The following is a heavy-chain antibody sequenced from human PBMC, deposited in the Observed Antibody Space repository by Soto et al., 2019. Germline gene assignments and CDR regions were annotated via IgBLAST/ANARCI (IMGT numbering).Heavy chain of an antibody. CDR1: GFTFSSYG. CDR3: ARGRDGYSFYFYYGMDG. Sequence: GGSLRLSCAASGFTFSSYGMHWVRQAPGKGLEWMALILHDGSAEYYADSVKGRFTISRDNSKNTLYLQMNSLTAEDTAVYYCARGRDGYSFYFYYGMDGWGQGTTVTVSS. CDR2: ILHDGSAE. V-gene: IGHV3-33*05. D-gene: IGHD4-4*01. J-gene: IGHJ6*02.